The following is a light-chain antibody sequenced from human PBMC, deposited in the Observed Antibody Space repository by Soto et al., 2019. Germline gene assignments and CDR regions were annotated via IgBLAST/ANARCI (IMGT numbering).Light chain of an antibody. CDR3: QQYGNSIPIT. J-gene: IGKJ5*01. V-gene: IGKV3-20*01. Sequence: EVVLTQSLGTLSLSPGERATLSCRASQSVSTSFLAWYQQKPGQAPRLLIYGAFSRATGIPDRFSGSGSGTDFTLTISRLEPEDFAVYYCQQYGNSIPITFGQGTRLEI. CDR2: GAF. CDR1: QSVSTSF.